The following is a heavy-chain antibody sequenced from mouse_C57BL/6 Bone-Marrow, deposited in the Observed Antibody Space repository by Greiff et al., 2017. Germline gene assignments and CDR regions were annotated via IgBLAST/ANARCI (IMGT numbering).Heavy chain of an antibody. CDR1: GFNIKDDY. V-gene: IGHV14-4*01. CDR3: TTIYYDY. Sequence: EVQVVESGAELVRPGASVKLSCTASGFNIKDDYMHWVKQRPEQGLEWIGWIDPENGDTEYASKFQGKATITADTSSNTAYLQLSSLTSEDTAVYYCTTIYYDYWGQGTTLTVSS. J-gene: IGHJ2*01. CDR2: IDPENGDT.